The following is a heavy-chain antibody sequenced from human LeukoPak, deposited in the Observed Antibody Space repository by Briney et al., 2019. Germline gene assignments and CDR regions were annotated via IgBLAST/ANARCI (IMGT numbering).Heavy chain of an antibody. Sequence: GGSLRLSCAASGFTFSNYAMSWVRQAPGKGLEWVSSISGSGGSTYYADSVKGRFSLSRDNSKNTVYLQMNSLRADDTAVYYCARDLREYGVFDIWGQGTMVTVSS. CDR3: ARDLREYGVFDI. V-gene: IGHV3-23*01. D-gene: IGHD3-10*01. J-gene: IGHJ3*02. CDR2: ISGSGGST. CDR1: GFTFSNYA.